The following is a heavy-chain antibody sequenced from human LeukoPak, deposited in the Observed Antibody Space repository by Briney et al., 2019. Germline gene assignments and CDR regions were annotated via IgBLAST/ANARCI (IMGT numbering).Heavy chain of an antibody. D-gene: IGHD3-22*01. CDR1: GGSISSYY. CDR3: STSADSAGYLTSFDP. Sequence: SETLSLTCTVSGGSISSYYWSWIRQSPGKGLEWIGYIYHTGTTYYNPSLKSRVTISVDTSKNQFSLKVWSVTASDAAVYYCSTSADSAGYLTSFDPWGQGTLVTVSS. V-gene: IGHV4-59*06. CDR2: IYHTGTT. J-gene: IGHJ5*02.